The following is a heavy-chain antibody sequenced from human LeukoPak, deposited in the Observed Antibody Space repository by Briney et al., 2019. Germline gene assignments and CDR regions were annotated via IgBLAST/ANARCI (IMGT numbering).Heavy chain of an antibody. CDR1: GFTFSSYG. V-gene: IGHV3-33*06. Sequence: GGSLRLSCAASGFTFSSYGMHWVRQAPGKGPEWVAVIWYDGSNKYYADSVKGRFTISRDNSKNTLYLQMNSLRAEDTAVYYCAKAIQYYFDYWGQGTLVTVSS. D-gene: IGHD3-3*01. CDR2: IWYDGSNK. CDR3: AKAIQYYFDY. J-gene: IGHJ4*02.